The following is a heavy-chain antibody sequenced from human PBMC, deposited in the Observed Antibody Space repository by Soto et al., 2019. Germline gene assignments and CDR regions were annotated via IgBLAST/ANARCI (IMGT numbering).Heavy chain of an antibody. D-gene: IGHD3-10*01. CDR1: GFTFRDYY. J-gene: IGHJ4*02. Sequence: QVQLVESGGGLVKPGGSLRLSCTTSGFTFRDYYMSWIRQTPGKGLEWISYISGSGDNIYYGGSVQGRFTISRDNDKNSLYLQMNSLRADDTAVYYCARDGDHYGSESHYDAVFWGQGILVTVSS. V-gene: IGHV3-11*01. CDR2: ISGSGDNI. CDR3: ARDGDHYGSESHYDAVF.